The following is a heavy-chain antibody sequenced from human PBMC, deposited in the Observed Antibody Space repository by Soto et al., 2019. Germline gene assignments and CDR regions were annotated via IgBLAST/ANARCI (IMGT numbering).Heavy chain of an antibody. CDR2: VNPSNGLT. Sequence: ASVKVSCKSSGYTFTNYALHWVRQAPGHGLEGMGWVNPSNGLTRYSENFQGRPSLTRDTSANTSYMELSSLRRDDTTVYYCARRLPAFDVWGQGTMVTVSS. J-gene: IGHJ3*01. CDR3: ARRLPAFDV. CDR1: GYTFTNYA. V-gene: IGHV1-3*01.